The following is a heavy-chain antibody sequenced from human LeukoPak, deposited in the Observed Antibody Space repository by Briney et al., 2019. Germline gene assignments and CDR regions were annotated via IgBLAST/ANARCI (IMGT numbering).Heavy chain of an antibody. D-gene: IGHD3-10*02. V-gene: IGHV4-59*01. CDR2: IYYSGST. CDR3: ARSTGSTMFIDY. Sequence: PSETLSLTCAFYGGSFSGYYWSWIRQPPGKGLEWLGYIYYSGSTDYNPSLKSRVAISVDTSKNQFSLKLSSVTAADTAVYYCARSTGSTMFIDYWGQGTLVTVSS. CDR1: GGSFSGYY. J-gene: IGHJ4*02.